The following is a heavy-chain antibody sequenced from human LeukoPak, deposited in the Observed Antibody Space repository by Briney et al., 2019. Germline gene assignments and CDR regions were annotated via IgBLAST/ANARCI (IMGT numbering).Heavy chain of an antibody. CDR2: VSAGGGNT. V-gene: IGHV3-23*01. J-gene: IGHJ4*02. Sequence: PGGSLRLSCAASGFTFSSYGMNWVRQAPGKGLEWISGVSAGGGNTYYADSVEGRFTISRDNSKNTLYLQMNSLRAEDTAVYYCAKCDSPVAGDYFDYWGQGTLVTVSS. CDR3: AKCDSPVAGDYFDY. D-gene: IGHD6-19*01. CDR1: GFTFSSYG.